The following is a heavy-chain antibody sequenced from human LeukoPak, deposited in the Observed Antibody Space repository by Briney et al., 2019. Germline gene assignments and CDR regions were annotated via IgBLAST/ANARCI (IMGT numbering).Heavy chain of an antibody. J-gene: IGHJ4*02. V-gene: IGHV3-66*04. CDR2: IYSGGSR. CDR3: ARQRSGSSWCDY. D-gene: IGHD6-13*01. CDR1: GFTVSSNY. Sequence: GGSLRLSCAASGFTVSSNYMSWVRQAPGKGLEWVSVIYSGGSRYYADSVKGRFTISRDNSKNTLYLQMNSLRAEDTAVYYCARQRSGSSWCDYWGQGTLVTVSS.